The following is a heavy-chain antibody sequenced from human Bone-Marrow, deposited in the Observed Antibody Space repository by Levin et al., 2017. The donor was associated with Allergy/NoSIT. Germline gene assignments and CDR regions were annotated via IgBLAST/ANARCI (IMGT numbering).Heavy chain of an antibody. CDR3: AKVYGLLDSRYGGVLYYFDY. J-gene: IGHJ4*02. D-gene: IGHD2-8*02. Sequence: PGGSLRLSCQVSGYRFNSKWIAWVRQMPGKGLEWMGTIYPGDSDTRYSPSFQGHVIISVDTSIRTAYLQWSSLKASDTAIYYCAKVYGLLDSRYGGVLYYFDYWGQGTLVTVSS. V-gene: IGHV5-51*01. CDR1: GYRFNSKW. CDR2: IYPGDSDT.